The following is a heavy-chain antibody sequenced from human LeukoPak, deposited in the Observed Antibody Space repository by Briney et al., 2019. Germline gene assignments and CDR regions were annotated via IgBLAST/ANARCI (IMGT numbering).Heavy chain of an antibody. D-gene: IGHD1-26*01. J-gene: IGHJ6*01. CDR1: GSTFSSYA. CDR3: AKMKGHPLPKYYMDV. CDR2: ISGSGDNT. Sequence: GGSLRLSCAASGSTFSSYAMSWVRQAPGKGLEWVSGISGSGDNTLYADSVKGRFTISRDNSKNTLYLEMNSLRAEDTAIYYCAKMKGHPLPKYYMDVWGQGTTVTVSS. V-gene: IGHV3-23*01.